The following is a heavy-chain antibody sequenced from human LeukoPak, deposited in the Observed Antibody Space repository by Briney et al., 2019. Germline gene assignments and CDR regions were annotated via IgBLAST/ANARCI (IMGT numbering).Heavy chain of an antibody. J-gene: IGHJ4*02. V-gene: IGHV3-48*03. D-gene: IGHD2-21*02. CDR1: GFTFSSYE. CDR2: ISSSGSTI. CDR3: ASSHYCGGDCYLRLFDY. Sequence: GGSLRLSCAASGFTFSSYEMNWVRQAPGKGLEWVSYISSSGSTIYYADSVKGRFTISRDNAKNSLYLQMNSLRAEDTPAYYCASSHYCGGDCYLRLFDYWGQRTLVTVSS.